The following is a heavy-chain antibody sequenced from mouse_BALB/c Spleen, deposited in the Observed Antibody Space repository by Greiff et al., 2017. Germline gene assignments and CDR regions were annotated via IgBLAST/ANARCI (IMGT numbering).Heavy chain of an antibody. CDR2: ISYSGST. Sequence: VQLQQSGPGLVKPSQSLSLTCTVTGYSITSDYAWNWIRQFPGNKLEWMGYISYSGSTSYNPSLKSRISITRDTSKNQFFLQLNSVTTEDTATYYCAREDYAMDYWGQGTSVTVSS. V-gene: IGHV3-2*02. J-gene: IGHJ4*01. CDR3: AREDYAMDY. CDR1: GYSITSDYA.